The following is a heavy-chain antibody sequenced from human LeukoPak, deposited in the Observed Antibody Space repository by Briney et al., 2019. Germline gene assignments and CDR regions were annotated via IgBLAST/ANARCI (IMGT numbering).Heavy chain of an antibody. Sequence: GGSLRLSCAASGFTFSSYSINWVRQAPGKGLEWVSSISSSNIYIYYADSLKGRFTISRDNAKNSLYLQMNSLRAEDTAVYYCARDLRGGYDEVALDAFDIWGQGTMVTVSS. V-gene: IGHV3-21*04. CDR3: ARDLRGGYDEVALDAFDI. J-gene: IGHJ3*02. CDR1: GFTFSSYS. CDR2: ISSSNIYI. D-gene: IGHD5-12*01.